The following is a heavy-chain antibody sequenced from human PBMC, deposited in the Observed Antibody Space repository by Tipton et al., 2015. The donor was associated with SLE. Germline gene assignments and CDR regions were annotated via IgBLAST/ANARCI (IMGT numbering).Heavy chain of an antibody. J-gene: IGHJ4*02. CDR3: AKGLTMFGVVSPFDY. CDR1: GFTFSDYY. CDR2: ISSSSSYT. V-gene: IGHV3-11*06. D-gene: IGHD3-3*01. Sequence: GSLRLSCAASGFTFSDYYMSWIRQAPGRGLEWVSYISSSSSYTKYADSVKGRFTISRDNAKNTLYLQMNSLRAEDTAVYYCAKGLTMFGVVSPFDYWGQGTLVTVSS.